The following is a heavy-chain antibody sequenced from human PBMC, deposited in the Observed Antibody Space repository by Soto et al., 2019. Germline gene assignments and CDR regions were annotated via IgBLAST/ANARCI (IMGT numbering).Heavy chain of an antibody. CDR2: ISSSSSYI. J-gene: IGHJ4*02. CDR3: ARDHGLYCSGGSCYPNYFDY. V-gene: IGHV3-21*01. D-gene: IGHD2-15*01. CDR1: GFTFSSYS. Sequence: EVQLVESGGGLVKPGGSLRLSCAASGFTFSSYSMNWVRQAPGKGLEWVSSISSSSSYIYYADSVKGRFTISSDNAKNSLYLQMNSLRAEDTAVYYCARDHGLYCSGGSCYPNYFDYWGQGTLVTVSS.